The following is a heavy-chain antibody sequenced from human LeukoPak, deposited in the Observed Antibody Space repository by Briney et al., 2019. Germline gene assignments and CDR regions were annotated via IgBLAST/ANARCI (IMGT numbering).Heavy chain of an antibody. J-gene: IGHJ4*02. CDR2: INHSGST. D-gene: IGHD2-2*01. Sequence: PSETLSLTCAVYGGSFSGYYWSWIRQPPGKGLEWIGEINHSGSTNYNPSLKSRVTISVDTSKNQFSLKLSSVTAADTAVYYCARGQMACCSSTSCYSHFDYWGQGTLVTVSS. V-gene: IGHV4-34*01. CDR1: GGSFSGYY. CDR3: ARGQMACCSSTSCYSHFDY.